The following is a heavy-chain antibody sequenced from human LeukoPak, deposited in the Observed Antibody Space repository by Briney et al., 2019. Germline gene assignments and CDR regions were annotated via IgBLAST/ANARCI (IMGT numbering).Heavy chain of an antibody. CDR2: INPNSGGT. CDR3: ARVPGGRSAAGTVIYYMDV. V-gene: IGHV1-2*02. D-gene: IGHD6-13*01. Sequence: RATVKVSCKASGYTFTGYYMHWVRQAPGQGLEWVGWINPNSGGTTYAQKFQGRVTMTRDTSISTAYMELSRLRSDDTAVYYCARVPGGRSAAGTVIYYMDVWGKGTTLTVSS. J-gene: IGHJ6*03. CDR1: GYTFTGYY.